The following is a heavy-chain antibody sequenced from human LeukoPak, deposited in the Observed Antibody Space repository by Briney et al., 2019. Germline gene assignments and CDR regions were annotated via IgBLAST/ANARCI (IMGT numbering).Heavy chain of an antibody. J-gene: IGHJ4*01. Sequence: PGESLRLSCVASGFTFSRDWMHWVRQAPGKGLAWVSRINSDGSSTIYADSVQGRFTISRDNVKYTLYLQMNSIRVKDAAVYDCASDSQQGGGGYCYFDYWGQGTLLTVSS. CDR2: INSDGSST. CDR3: ASDSQQGGGGYCYFDY. D-gene: IGHD2-21*02. V-gene: IGHV3-74*01. CDR1: GFTFSRDW.